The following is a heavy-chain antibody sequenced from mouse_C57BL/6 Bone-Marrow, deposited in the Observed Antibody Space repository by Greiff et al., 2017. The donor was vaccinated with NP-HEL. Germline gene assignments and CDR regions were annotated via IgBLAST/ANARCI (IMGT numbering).Heavy chain of an antibody. CDR2: IDPSDSYT. J-gene: IGHJ4*01. CDR1: GYTFTSYW. CDR3: ANRYYDGSSPYAMDY. V-gene: IGHV1-69*01. D-gene: IGHD1-1*01. Sequence: QVQLQQPGAELVMPGASVKLSCKASGYTFTSYWMHWVKQRPGQGLEWIGEIDPSDSYTNYNQKFKGKSTLTVDKSSSTAYMQLSSLTSEDSAVYYCANRYYDGSSPYAMDYWGQGTSVTVSS.